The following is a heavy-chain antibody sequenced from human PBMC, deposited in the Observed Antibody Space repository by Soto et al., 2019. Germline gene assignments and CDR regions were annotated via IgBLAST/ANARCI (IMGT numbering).Heavy chain of an antibody. D-gene: IGHD2-15*01. CDR3: AAIYCSGGSCYFDY. CDR2: IYYSGST. Sequence: QVQLQESGPGLVKPSQTLSLTCTVSGGYISSGDYYWSWIRQPPGKGLEWIGYIYYSGSTYYNQSLKSRVTISVDTSNNQFSLKLSSVTAADTAVYYCAAIYCSGGSCYFDYWGQGTLVTVSS. V-gene: IGHV4-30-4*01. J-gene: IGHJ4*02. CDR1: GGYISSGDYY.